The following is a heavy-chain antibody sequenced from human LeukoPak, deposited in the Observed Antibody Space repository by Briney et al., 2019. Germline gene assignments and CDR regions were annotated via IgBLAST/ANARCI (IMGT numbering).Heavy chain of an antibody. J-gene: IGHJ4*02. CDR2: INPNSGGT. V-gene: IGHV1-2*02. CDR1: GYTFTGYY. Sequence: ASVKVSCKASGYTFTGYYMHWVRQAPGQGLEWMGWINPNSGGTNCAQKFQGRVTMTRDTSISTAYMELSRPRSDDTAVYYCASFTHSSGWYIDYWGQGTLVTVSS. CDR3: ASFTHSSGWYIDY. D-gene: IGHD6-19*01.